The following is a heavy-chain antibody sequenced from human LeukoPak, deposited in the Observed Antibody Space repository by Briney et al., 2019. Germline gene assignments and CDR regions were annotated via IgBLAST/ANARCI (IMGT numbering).Heavy chain of an antibody. D-gene: IGHD1-7*01. CDR3: ARVLGTTVPTG. Sequence: GGSLRLSCAASGFTFSSYSMNWVRQAPGKGLEWVSSISSSSSYIYYADSVKGRSTISRDNAKNSLYLQMNSLRAEDTAVYYCARVLGTTVPTGWGQGTLVTVSS. V-gene: IGHV3-21*01. CDR2: ISSSSSYI. CDR1: GFTFSSYS. J-gene: IGHJ4*02.